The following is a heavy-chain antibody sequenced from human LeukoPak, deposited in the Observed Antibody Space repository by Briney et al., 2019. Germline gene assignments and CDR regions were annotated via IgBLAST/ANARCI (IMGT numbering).Heavy chain of an antibody. D-gene: IGHD4-17*01. Sequence: GGSLRLSCAVSGFTFRSYAMHWARQAPGKGLEWVSFISYDGNTAHYADSVKGRITISRDDSKSTLFLQVNSLNTEDTAVYYCARDDYAPDYWGQGTLVTVSS. CDR3: ARDDYAPDY. CDR1: GFTFRSYA. V-gene: IGHV3-30*19. CDR2: ISYDGNTA. J-gene: IGHJ4*02.